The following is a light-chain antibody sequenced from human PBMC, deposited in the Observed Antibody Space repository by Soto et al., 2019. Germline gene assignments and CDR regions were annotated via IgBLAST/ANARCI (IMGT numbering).Light chain of an antibody. CDR2: GAS. V-gene: IGKV3-20*01. J-gene: IGKJ2*01. CDR3: QQYVTSPPGYT. CDR1: QTVSSSYY. Sequence: EFVLTPAPGTLSLAPWERATLSCRTSQTVSSSYYLAWYQQKPGQAPRRLIYGASNKASGVPDRFSSGWSGTDFTLTLSRLEPEDFAVYYCQQYVTSPPGYTFGQGTELRIK.